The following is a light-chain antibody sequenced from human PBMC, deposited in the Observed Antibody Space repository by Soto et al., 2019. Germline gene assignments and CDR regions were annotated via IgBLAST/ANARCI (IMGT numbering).Light chain of an antibody. CDR1: QSISGTH. V-gene: IGKV3-20*01. Sequence: EIVWTQSPGTLSLSPGEIATLSCRASQSISGTHLAWYQHRPGQAPRPLIYATSNRATGVPDRFSGSGSGTDFTLTISRLEPEDFAVYFCRQYDSSPPTYTFGQGTKLEIK. CDR2: ATS. J-gene: IGKJ2*01. CDR3: RQYDSSPPTYT.